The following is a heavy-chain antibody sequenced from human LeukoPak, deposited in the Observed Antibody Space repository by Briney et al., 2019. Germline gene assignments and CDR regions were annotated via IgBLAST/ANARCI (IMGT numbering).Heavy chain of an antibody. CDR3: ANEGTGSGMDV. CDR1: GFTVSSYY. V-gene: IGHV3-53*01. D-gene: IGHD3-9*01. J-gene: IGHJ6*02. Sequence: GGSLRLSCAASGFTVSSYYMNWVRQAPGKGLQWVSVIYSGGTTSYADSVKGRFTISRDNSKNTLYLQMHSLRAEDTAVYYCANEGTGSGMDVSGHGTTVTASS. CDR2: IYSGGTT.